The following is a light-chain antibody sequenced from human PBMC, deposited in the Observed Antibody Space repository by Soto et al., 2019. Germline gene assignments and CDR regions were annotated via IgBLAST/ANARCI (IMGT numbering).Light chain of an antibody. CDR2: YAS. V-gene: IGKV1-39*01. Sequence: DIQMTQSPSSLSASVGDRVTITCQASQDINNYLNWYQQKPGKPPKLLIYYASTLETGVPSRFSGSGSGTDFALTISSLQPEDFETDYCQQSYSKPPTLGQATKVDIK. J-gene: IGKJ1*01. CDR3: QQSYSKPPT. CDR1: QDINNY.